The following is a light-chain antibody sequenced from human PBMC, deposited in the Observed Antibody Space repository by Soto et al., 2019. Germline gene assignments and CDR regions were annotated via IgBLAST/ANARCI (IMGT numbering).Light chain of an antibody. CDR1: QSVSSN. Sequence: EIVMTQSPATLSVSPGERATLSCRASQSVSSNLAWYQQKLGQAPRLLIYDASTRATGVPARFSGSGSGTEFTLTISSLQSEDFAVYYCQQYNNWPPITFGQGTRLEIK. V-gene: IGKV3D-15*01. CDR2: DAS. CDR3: QQYNNWPPIT. J-gene: IGKJ5*01.